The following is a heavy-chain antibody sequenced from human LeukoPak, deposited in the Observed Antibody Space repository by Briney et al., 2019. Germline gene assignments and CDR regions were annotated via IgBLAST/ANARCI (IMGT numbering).Heavy chain of an antibody. V-gene: IGHV3-33*01. D-gene: IGHD1-26*01. CDR2: IWYDGSNE. CDR3: ARADAYSGSWPFDY. J-gene: IGHJ4*02. CDR1: GFTFSSYG. Sequence: PGGSLRLSCAASGFTFSSYGMHWVRQAPGKGLEWVAVIWYDGSNEYFADSVKGRFTISRDNSKNTVFLQMNSLRVEDTAVYYCARADAYSGSWPFDYWGQGTLVTVSS.